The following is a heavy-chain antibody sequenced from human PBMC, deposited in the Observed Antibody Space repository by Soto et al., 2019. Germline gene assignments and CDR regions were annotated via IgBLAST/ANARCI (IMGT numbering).Heavy chain of an antibody. V-gene: IGHV1-69*01. Sequence: QVQLVQSGAEVKKPGSSVNVSCKASGGTFSSYAISWVRQAPGQGLEWMGGIIPIFGTENYAQKFQGRVTLTADESTSTAYMELSSLRAEDTAVYYCARDLVVVVPAAIRDDAFDIWRQGTMVTVSS. CDR1: GGTFSSYA. J-gene: IGHJ3*02. CDR3: ARDLVVVVPAAIRDDAFDI. CDR2: IIPIFGTE. D-gene: IGHD2-2*02.